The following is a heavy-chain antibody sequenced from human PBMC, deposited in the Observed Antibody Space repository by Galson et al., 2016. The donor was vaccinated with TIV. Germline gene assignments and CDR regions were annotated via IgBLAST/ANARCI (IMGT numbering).Heavy chain of an antibody. J-gene: IGHJ6*02. V-gene: IGHV3-66*03. Sequence: SLRLSCAASGFSVTTNYMTWVRQAPGKGLEWISVVYRNGNAYYTDSVKGRFTMSRDDFKNTVDLQMDNLRPGDTALYYCARDIPEYTMGGLDLWGQGTTVTVSS. CDR2: VYRNGNA. CDR1: GFSVTTNY. D-gene: IGHD2-21*01. CDR3: ARDIPEYTMGGLDL.